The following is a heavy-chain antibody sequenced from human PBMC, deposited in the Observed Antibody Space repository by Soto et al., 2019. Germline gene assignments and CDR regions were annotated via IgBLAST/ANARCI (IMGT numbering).Heavy chain of an antibody. J-gene: IGHJ5*02. D-gene: IGHD3-3*01. CDR2: INAGNGNT. CDR1: GYTFTSYA. CDR3: ARGFPLWFAP. V-gene: IGHV1-3*05. Sequence: QVQLVPSWAEKKKPGASVKVSCKASGYTFTSYATHWVRQAPGQRIEWMGWINAGNGNTKYSQKFKGRVTITRDTSASTAYMELRSLTSEDTALYYCARGFPLWFAPWGQGPLVTVS.